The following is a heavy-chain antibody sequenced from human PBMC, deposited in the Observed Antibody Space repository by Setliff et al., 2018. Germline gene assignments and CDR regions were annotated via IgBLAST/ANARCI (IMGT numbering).Heavy chain of an antibody. CDR2: INHSGSS. J-gene: IGHJ4*02. V-gene: IGHV4-34*01. CDR3: ARGRNVAARLLDS. D-gene: IGHD6-6*01. CDR1: GGTFSDYY. Sequence: SETLSLTCAASGGTFSDYYLTWIRQPPGKGLEWIGEINHSGSSNYNPSLKSRVTISVDTSKNQFSLKLSSVTAADTAVYYCARGRNVAARLLDSWGQGARVTVSS.